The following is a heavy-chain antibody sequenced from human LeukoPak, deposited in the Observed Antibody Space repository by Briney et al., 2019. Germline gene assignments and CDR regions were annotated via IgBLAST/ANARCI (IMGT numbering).Heavy chain of an antibody. Sequence: PSETLSLTCTVSGGSISSYYWSWIRQPPGKGLEWIGYIYYSGSTNYNPSLKSRVTISVDTSKNQFSLKLSSVTAADSAVYYCARGGEAWFDYWGQGTLATVSS. CDR1: GGSISSYY. CDR3: ARGGEAWFDY. D-gene: IGHD2-21*01. J-gene: IGHJ4*02. V-gene: IGHV4-59*01. CDR2: IYYSGST.